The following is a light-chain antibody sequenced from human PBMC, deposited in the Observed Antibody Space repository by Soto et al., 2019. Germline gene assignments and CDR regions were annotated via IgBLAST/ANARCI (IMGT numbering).Light chain of an antibody. J-gene: IGLJ2*01. CDR2: AVS. V-gene: IGLV2-11*01. CDR3: SSYTTSTSFIL. CDR1: NSDVGAYTF. Sequence: QSVLTQPRSVSGSPGQSVTISCTGTNSDVGAYTFVSWYQQLPGKAPKLIISAVSYRPSGVPDRFSGSKSGNTASLTISGLQAEDEAYYYCSSYTTSTSFILFGGVPKLTVL.